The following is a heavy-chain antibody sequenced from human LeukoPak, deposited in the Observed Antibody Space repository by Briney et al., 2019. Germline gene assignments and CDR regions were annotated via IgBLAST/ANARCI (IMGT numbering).Heavy chain of an antibody. CDR1: GGTFSSYA. Sequence: SVKVSCKASGGTFSSYAISWMRQAPGQGLEWMGGIIPIFGTANYAHKFQGIVTITTDESTSTDYLELSRLRSEDTAVSYCARSYYYDSSGYLDFGGKGTVVTVPS. V-gene: IGHV1-69*05. D-gene: IGHD3-22*01. CDR2: IIPIFGTA. J-gene: IGHJ4*02. CDR3: ARSYYYDSSGYLDF.